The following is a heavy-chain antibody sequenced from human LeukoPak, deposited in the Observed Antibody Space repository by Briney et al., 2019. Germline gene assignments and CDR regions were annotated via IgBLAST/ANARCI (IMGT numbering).Heavy chain of an antibody. CDR3: AREEVAGPFKRYYYYYMDV. CDR1: GGSISSYY. D-gene: IGHD6-19*01. J-gene: IGHJ6*03. CDR2: ISTSGST. V-gene: IGHV4-4*07. Sequence: SETLSLTCTVSGGSISSYYWSWIRQPAGKGLEWIGRISTSGSTNYNPSLKSRITISVDTSKNQFSLQLNSVTPEDTAVYYCAREEVAGPFKRYYYYYMDVWGKGTTVTVSS.